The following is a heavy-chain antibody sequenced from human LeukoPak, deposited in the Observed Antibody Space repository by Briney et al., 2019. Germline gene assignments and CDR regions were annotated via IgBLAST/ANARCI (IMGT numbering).Heavy chain of an antibody. J-gene: IGHJ4*02. D-gene: IGHD3-10*01. Sequence: PSETLSLTCTVSGGSISSSSYYWGWIRQPPGKGLEWIGSIYYSGSTYYNPSLKSRVTISVDTSKNQFSLKLSSVTAADTAVYYCARDSGYYYGSGSYSDKLFDYWGQGTLVTVSS. CDR3: ARDSGYYYGSGSYSDKLFDY. CDR2: IYYSGST. V-gene: IGHV4-39*07. CDR1: GGSISSSSYY.